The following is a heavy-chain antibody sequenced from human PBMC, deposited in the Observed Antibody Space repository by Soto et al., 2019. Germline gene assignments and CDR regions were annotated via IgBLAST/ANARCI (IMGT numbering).Heavy chain of an antibody. J-gene: IGHJ6*02. CDR2: IIPIFGTA. Sequence: SVKVSCKASGGTFSSYAISWVRQAPGQGLEWMGGIIPIFGTANCAQKFQGRVTITADESTSTAYMELSSLRSEDTAVYYCARDHCSSTSCYYYYYGMDVWGQGTTVTVSS. CDR1: GGTFSSYA. V-gene: IGHV1-69*13. CDR3: ARDHCSSTSCYYYYYGMDV. D-gene: IGHD2-2*01.